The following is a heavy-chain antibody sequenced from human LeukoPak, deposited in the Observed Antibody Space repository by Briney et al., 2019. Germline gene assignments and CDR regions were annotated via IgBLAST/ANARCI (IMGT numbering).Heavy chain of an antibody. D-gene: IGHD4-4*01. Sequence: SETLSLTCAVYGGSFSGYYWSWIRQPPGKGLEWIGEINHSGSTNYNPSLKSRVTISVDTSKNQFSLRLSSVTAADTALYFCARRAGLHSLDYWDQGTLVTVSS. CDR2: INHSGST. J-gene: IGHJ4*02. V-gene: IGHV4-34*01. CDR3: ARRAGLHSLDY. CDR1: GGSFSGYY.